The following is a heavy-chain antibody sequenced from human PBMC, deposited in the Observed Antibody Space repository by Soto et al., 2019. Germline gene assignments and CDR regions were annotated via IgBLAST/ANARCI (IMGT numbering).Heavy chain of an antibody. D-gene: IGHD3-3*01. CDR1: GYTLTELS. CDR3: ATMRFLEWVENYYGMDV. CDR2: FDPEDGEK. V-gene: IGHV1-24*01. J-gene: IGHJ6*02. Sequence: ASVKVSCKVSGYTLTELSMHWVRQAPGKGLEWMGGFDPEDGEKIYAQKFQGRVTMTEDTSTDTAYMELSILRSEDTAVYYCATMRFLEWVENYYGMDVWGQGTTVTVSS.